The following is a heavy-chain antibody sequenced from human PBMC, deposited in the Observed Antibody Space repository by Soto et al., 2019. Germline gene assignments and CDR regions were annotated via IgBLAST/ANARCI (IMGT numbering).Heavy chain of an antibody. V-gene: IGHV2-5*02. CDR2: IYWDDDQ. CDR1: GFSLSTHGVA. Sequence: KESGPTLVKPTQTLTLTCTFSGFSLSTHGVAVGWIRQPAGKALEWLALIYWDDDQYSSASLNSRLTITKDTSKNQVVLTMINMDPVDTATYSGAHAMLLCTGGSGSTYFDSWGQGTLVTVSS. CDR3: AHAMLLCTGGSGSTYFDS. J-gene: IGHJ4*02. D-gene: IGHD2-8*02.